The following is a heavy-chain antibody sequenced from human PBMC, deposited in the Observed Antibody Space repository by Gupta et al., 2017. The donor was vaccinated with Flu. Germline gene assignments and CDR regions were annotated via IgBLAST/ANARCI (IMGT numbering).Heavy chain of an antibody. D-gene: IGHD3-10*01. CDR2: ISYDGSSK. CDR1: GFTFSSYA. V-gene: IGHV3-30*18. J-gene: IGHJ6*02. Sequence: QVQLVESGGGVVQPGRSLRLSCAASGFTFSSYAMHWVRQAPGKGLDWVAVISYDGSSKNYANSVKGRFTISRDNSKNTLYLQMSGLRAEDTALYYGAKWLTLSGRDGMDVWGQGTTVIVSS. CDR3: AKWLTLSGRDGMDV.